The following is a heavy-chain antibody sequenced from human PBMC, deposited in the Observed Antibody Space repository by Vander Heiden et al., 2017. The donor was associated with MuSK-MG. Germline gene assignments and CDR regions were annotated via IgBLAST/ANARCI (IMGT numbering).Heavy chain of an antibody. J-gene: IGHJ5*02. CDR2: IRYDGVKK. D-gene: IGHD1-1*01. CDR1: GFVFSSVA. Sequence: QLVESGGAVVQPGGSRSLSCVGSGFVFSSVAITWVRQAPGKWLEWVASIRYDGVKKYYADSVQCRFTISRDNSKNTLYLQMNSLRPEDTAVYYCATTRDSNYHFDNWGQGTLVTVSS. V-gene: IGHV3-30*02. CDR3: ATTRDSNYHFDN.